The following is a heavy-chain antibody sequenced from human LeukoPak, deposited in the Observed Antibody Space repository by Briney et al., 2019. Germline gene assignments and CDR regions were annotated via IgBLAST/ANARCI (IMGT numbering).Heavy chain of an antibody. CDR3: ARVGYSSSGNYYNDRGAFDY. CDR2: IYYSGST. Sequence: SETLSLTCTVSGGSISNYYWSWVRQPPGKGLEWIGYIYYSGSTNYKPSLKCRVTISVDTSKNQFSLKLSSVTAADTAVYYCARVGYSSSGNYYNDRGAFDYWGQGTLVTVSS. D-gene: IGHD3-10*01. V-gene: IGHV4-59*01. J-gene: IGHJ4*02. CDR1: GGSISNYY.